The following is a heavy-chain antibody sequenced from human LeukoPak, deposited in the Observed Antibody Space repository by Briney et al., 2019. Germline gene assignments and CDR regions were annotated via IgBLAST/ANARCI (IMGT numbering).Heavy chain of an antibody. CDR1: GFTFGDYA. V-gene: IGHV3-23*01. D-gene: IGHD3-10*01. J-gene: IGHJ4*02. Sequence: GGSLRLSCTASGFTFGDYAMSWFRQAPGKGLEWVSGISGSGGSTYFADSVKGRFTISRDNSKNTLYLQMNSLRAEDTALYYCAKDLDRMVRGVIHWGQGTLVTVSS. CDR2: ISGSGGST. CDR3: AKDLDRMVRGVIH.